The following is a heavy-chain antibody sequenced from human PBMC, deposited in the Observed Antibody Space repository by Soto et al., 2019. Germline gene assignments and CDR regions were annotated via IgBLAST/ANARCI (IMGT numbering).Heavy chain of an antibody. Sequence: QMQLVQSGPEVKKPGTSVKVSCKASGFTFTHSAMQWVRQARGQSLEWIGWVVVGSGNTNYAPKFQERVTITWDMXXXTXXXXXSXLXXXXXXVXYCAAEYXXGXSDPRGRIDWGQGTLVTVSS. D-gene: IGHD3-22*01. V-gene: IGHV1-58*02. J-gene: IGHJ4*02. CDR1: GFTFTHSA. CDR2: VVVGSGNT. CDR3: AAEYXXGXSDPRGRID.